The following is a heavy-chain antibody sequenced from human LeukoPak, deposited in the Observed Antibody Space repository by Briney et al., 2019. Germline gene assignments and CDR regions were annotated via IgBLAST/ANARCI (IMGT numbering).Heavy chain of an antibody. Sequence: PGGSLRLSCAASGFTFSSYAMSWVRQAPGKGLEWVSAISGSGGSTYYADSVKGRFTISRDNSKNTLYLQMNSLRAEDTAVYYCAKTYYYDSIGYIFDYWGQGTLVTVSS. CDR3: AKTYYYDSIGYIFDY. CDR2: ISGSGGST. CDR1: GFTFSSYA. J-gene: IGHJ4*02. D-gene: IGHD3-22*01. V-gene: IGHV3-23*01.